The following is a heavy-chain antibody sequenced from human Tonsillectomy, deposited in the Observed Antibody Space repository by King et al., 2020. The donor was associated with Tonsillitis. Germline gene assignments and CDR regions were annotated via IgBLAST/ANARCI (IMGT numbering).Heavy chain of an antibody. V-gene: IGHV3-23*04. CDR3: AKDIYGDSAYLLDY. J-gene: IGHJ4*02. D-gene: IGHD4-17*01. CDR1: GFTFSSFA. Sequence: VQLVESGGGLVQPGGSLRLSCAASGFTFSSFAMSWVRQAPGKGLEWVSGISNSGGSTYYADSVKGRFTISRDNSKNTLYLQMNSLRAEDTAVYYCAKDIYGDSAYLLDYWGQGTLVTVSS. CDR2: ISNSGGST.